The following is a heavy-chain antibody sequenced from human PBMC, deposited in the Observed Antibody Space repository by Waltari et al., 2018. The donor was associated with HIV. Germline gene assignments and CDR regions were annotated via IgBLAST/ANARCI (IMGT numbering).Heavy chain of an antibody. J-gene: IGHJ4*02. CDR3: ARETYYYDSSGPYFDY. D-gene: IGHD3-22*01. CDR1: VFTITSHG. CDR2: ISSSSSTI. V-gene: IGHV3-48*01. Sequence: EVQLVLSGGGLVQHGGSMRLSCAASVFTITSHGMSGVRQAPGKGLEWVSFISSSSSTIYYADYVKGRFTISRDNAKNSLYLQMNSLRAEDTAVYYCARETYYYDSSGPYFDYWGQGTLVTVSS.